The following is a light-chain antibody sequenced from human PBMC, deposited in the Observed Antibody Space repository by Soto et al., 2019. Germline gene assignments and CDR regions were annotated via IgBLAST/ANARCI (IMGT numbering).Light chain of an antibody. Sequence: QSVMTQPPSVSAAPGQRVTISCSGSSSNIGGNSVSWYQQLPGTAPKLLIYDDNKRPSRSPDRFSGSKSGTSATLGITGLQTGDEADYYCGTWDSSLSAVVFGGGTKVTVL. J-gene: IGLJ2*01. CDR1: SSNIGGNS. CDR2: DDN. V-gene: IGLV1-51*01. CDR3: GTWDSSLSAVV.